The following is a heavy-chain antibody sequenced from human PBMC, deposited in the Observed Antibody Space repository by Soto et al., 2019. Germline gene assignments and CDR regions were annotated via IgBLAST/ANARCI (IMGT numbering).Heavy chain of an antibody. Sequence: ASVKVSCKASGYTFTGYYMHWVRQAPGQGLEWMGWINPNSGGTNYAQKFQGWVTMTRDTSISTAYMELSRLRSDDTAVYYCARGPTTVTTPYYYYYMDVWGKGTTVTVSS. D-gene: IGHD4-17*01. CDR2: INPNSGGT. CDR1: GYTFTGYY. V-gene: IGHV1-2*04. CDR3: ARGPTTVTTPYYYYYMDV. J-gene: IGHJ6*03.